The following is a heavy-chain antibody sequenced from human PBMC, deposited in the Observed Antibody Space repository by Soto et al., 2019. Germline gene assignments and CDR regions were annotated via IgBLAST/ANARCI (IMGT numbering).Heavy chain of an antibody. V-gene: IGHV3-23*01. CDR3: ARNSRAVTTPARASVGFAP. Sequence: PGGSLRLSCAASGFTFSSYAMSWVRQAPGKGLEWVSAISGSGGSTYYADSVKGRFTISRDNAKNSLYLQMNSLRAEDTAVYYSARNSRAVTTPARASVGFAPWGQGTLVTVSS. CDR1: GFTFSSYA. J-gene: IGHJ5*02. CDR2: ISGSGGST. D-gene: IGHD2-15*01.